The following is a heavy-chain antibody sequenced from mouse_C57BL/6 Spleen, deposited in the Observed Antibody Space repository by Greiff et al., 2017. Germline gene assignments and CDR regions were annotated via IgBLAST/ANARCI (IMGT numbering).Heavy chain of an antibody. V-gene: IGHV1-52*01. Sequence: QVQLQQSGAELVRPGSSVKLSCKASGYTFTSYWMHWVKQRPIQGLEWIGNIDPSDSETPYNQKFKDKATLTVDKSSSTAYMQLSSLTSEDSAVYYCARQGYGSIYWYFDVWGTGTTVTVSS. CDR1: GYTFTSYW. CDR3: ARQGYGSIYWYFDV. D-gene: IGHD1-1*01. CDR2: IDPSDSET. J-gene: IGHJ1*03.